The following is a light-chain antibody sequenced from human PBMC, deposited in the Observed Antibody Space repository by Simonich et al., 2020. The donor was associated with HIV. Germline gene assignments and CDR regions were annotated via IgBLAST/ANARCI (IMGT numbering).Light chain of an antibody. V-gene: IGLV8-61*01. CDR3: VLYMGSGISV. CDR2: HTN. Sequence: QTVVTQEPSFSVSPGGTVTLTCGLSSGSVSTSYYPSWYQQTPGQAPRTLISHTNTRSSGVPDRFSGSILGNKAALTITGAQADDESDYYCVLYMGSGISVFGGGTKLTVL. J-gene: IGLJ3*02. CDR1: SGSVSTSYY.